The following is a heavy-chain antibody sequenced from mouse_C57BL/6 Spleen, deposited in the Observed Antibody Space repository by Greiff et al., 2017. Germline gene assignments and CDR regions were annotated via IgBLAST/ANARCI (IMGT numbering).Heavy chain of an antibody. CDR3: AIPGGYDWYYAMDY. J-gene: IGHJ4*01. Sequence: QVQLQQSGPELVKPGASVKLSCTASGYTFTSYDINWVKQTPGQGLEWLGWIYPGGGRTKYTEMCKGNATLTVDTASSTAYMELHSLTSEDYAVYICAIPGGYDWYYAMDYWGQGTSVTVSS. CDR2: IYPGGGRT. CDR1: GYTFTSYD. D-gene: IGHD2-2*01. V-gene: IGHV1-85*01.